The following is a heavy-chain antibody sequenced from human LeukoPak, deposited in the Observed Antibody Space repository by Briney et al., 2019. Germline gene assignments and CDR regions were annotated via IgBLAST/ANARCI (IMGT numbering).Heavy chain of an antibody. CDR2: ISGSGGST. J-gene: IGHJ3*02. CDR3: AKKLMVYVLGAFDI. V-gene: IGHV3-23*01. Sequence: PGGSLRLSCAASGFPFSNALMSWVRQAPGKGLEWVSAISGSGGSTYYADSVKGRFTISRDNSKNTLYLQMNSLRAEDTAVYYCAKKLMVYVLGAFDIWGQGTMVTVSS. D-gene: IGHD2-8*01. CDR1: GFPFSNAL.